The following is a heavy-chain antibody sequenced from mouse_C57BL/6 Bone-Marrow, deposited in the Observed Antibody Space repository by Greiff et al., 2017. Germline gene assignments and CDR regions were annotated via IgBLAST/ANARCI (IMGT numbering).Heavy chain of an antibody. J-gene: IGHJ2*01. CDR3: ARLVTTVGPYFDY. D-gene: IGHD1-1*01. V-gene: IGHV3-6*01. Sequence: EVHLVESGPGLVKPSQSLSLTCSVTGYSITSGYYWNWIRQFPGNKLEWMGYISYDGSNNYNPSLKNRISITRDTSKNQFFLKLNSVTTEDTATYYCARLVTTVGPYFDYWGQGTTLTVSS. CDR2: ISYDGSN. CDR1: GYSITSGYY.